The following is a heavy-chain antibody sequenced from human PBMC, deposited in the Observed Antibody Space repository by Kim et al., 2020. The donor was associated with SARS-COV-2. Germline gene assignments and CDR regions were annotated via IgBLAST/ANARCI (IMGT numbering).Heavy chain of an antibody. J-gene: IGHJ6*02. V-gene: IGHV3-23*01. D-gene: IGHD6-6*01. CDR3: APTPSSSSAYYCYYGMDV. Sequence: KSRFTISRDSSKNTLYLQMSTLRAEDTAVYYCAPTPSSSSAYYCYYGMDVWGQGTTVTVSS.